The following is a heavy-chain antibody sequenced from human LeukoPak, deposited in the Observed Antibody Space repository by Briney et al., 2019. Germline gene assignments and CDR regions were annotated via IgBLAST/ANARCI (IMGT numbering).Heavy chain of an antibody. CDR3: VKANGYNNGRLDV. V-gene: IGHV3-33*06. Sequence: GGSLRLSCAASGFTFSSYGMHWVRQAPGKGLEWVAVIWYDGKKKYYADSVKGRFTISRDNSKNTLFLQMDSLGAEDTAVYYCVKANGYNNGRLDVWGQGILITVSS. D-gene: IGHD5-12*01. CDR2: IWYDGKKK. J-gene: IGHJ4*02. CDR1: GFTFSSYG.